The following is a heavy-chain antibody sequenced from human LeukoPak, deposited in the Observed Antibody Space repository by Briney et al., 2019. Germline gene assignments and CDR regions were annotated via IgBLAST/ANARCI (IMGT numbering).Heavy chain of an antibody. V-gene: IGHV3-11*04. CDR3: ARDKLVGPTQFDY. D-gene: IGHD1-26*01. CDR2: ISTSGNTI. Sequence: GGSLRLSCVGSGFIFRDYPMIWMRQAPGKGLEWISYISTSGNTIYYADSVKGRFTISRDNAKNSLYLQMNSLRAEDTAVYYCARDKLVGPTQFDYWGQGTLVTVSS. J-gene: IGHJ4*02. CDR1: GFIFRDYP.